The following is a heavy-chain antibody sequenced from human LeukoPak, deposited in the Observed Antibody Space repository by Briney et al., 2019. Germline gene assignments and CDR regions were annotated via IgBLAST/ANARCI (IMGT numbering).Heavy chain of an antibody. CDR3: ARRWNARLYNWFDP. CDR1: GFTFSSYS. CDR2: INQSGST. V-gene: IGHV4-34*01. J-gene: IGHJ5*02. Sequence: GSLRLSCAASGFTFSSYSMDWVRQAPGKGLEWLGEINQSGSTSYNPSLKSRVTISVDTSKNHFSLKVSSVTAADTAVYYCARRWNARLYNWFDPWGQGTLVTVSS. D-gene: IGHD1-1*01.